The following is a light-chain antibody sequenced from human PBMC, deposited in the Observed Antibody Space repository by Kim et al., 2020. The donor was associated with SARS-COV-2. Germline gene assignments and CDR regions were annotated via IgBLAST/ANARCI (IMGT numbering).Light chain of an antibody. J-gene: IGKJ2*02. CDR2: SAS. CDR1: QNINSKY. CDR3: QQYGGSGPCT. V-gene: IGKV3-20*01. Sequence: SPGGRATLSCRASQNINSKYLAWYQQKPGQAPRLLMYSASSRATGIPDRFSGVGSGTDFTLIISRVEPEDFAVYYYQQYGGSGPCTFGQGTKLEI.